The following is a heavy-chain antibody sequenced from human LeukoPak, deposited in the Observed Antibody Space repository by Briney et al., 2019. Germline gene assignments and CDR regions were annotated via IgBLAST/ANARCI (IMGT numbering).Heavy chain of an antibody. D-gene: IGHD3-10*01. CDR1: GFTFSTYG. Sequence: GGSLRLSCAASGFTFSTYGMSWVRQAPGKGLEWVSAISASGASTYYADSVKGRFTISRDNSKNTLYLQINSLRDEDTAVYYCAKMGTDYYGSGSHFDYWGQGTLVTVSS. CDR2: ISASGAST. V-gene: IGHV3-23*01. J-gene: IGHJ4*02. CDR3: AKMGTDYYGSGSHFDY.